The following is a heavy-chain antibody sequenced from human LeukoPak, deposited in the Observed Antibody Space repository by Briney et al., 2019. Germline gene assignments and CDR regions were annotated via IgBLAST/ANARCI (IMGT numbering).Heavy chain of an antibody. CDR3: ARITMSRFDP. V-gene: IGHV3-23*01. D-gene: IGHD3-10*02. Sequence: PGGSLRLSCTASGFTFSSYAMSWVRQAPGKGLEWVSTISDVGGSTYYADSVKGRFTISRDNSKNTLYLQMNSLRAEDTAVYYCARITMSRFDPWGQGTLVTVS. CDR1: GFTFSSYA. CDR2: ISDVGGST. J-gene: IGHJ5*02.